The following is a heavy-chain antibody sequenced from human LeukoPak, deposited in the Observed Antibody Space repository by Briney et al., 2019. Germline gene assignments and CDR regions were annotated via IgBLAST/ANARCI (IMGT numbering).Heavy chain of an antibody. V-gene: IGHV4-39*01. CDR3: ARHSFSSGYYAYFQH. J-gene: IGHJ1*01. D-gene: IGHD3-22*01. CDR1: GGSISSSSYY. CDR2: IYYSGST. Sequence: PSKTLSLTCTVSGGSISSSSYYWGWIRQPPGKGLEWIGSIYYSGSTYYNPSLKSRVTISVDTSKNQFSLKLSSVAAADTAVYYCARHSFSSGYYAYFQHWGQGTLVTVSS.